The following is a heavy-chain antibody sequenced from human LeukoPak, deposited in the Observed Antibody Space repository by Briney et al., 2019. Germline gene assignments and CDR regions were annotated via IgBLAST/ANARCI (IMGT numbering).Heavy chain of an antibody. CDR3: ARSHITIDAFDI. Sequence: ASVKVSCKASGYTFTSYYMHWVRQAPGQGHEWMGIINPSGGSTSYAQKFQGRVTMTRDMSTSTVYMELSSLRSEDTAVYYCARSHITIDAFDIWGQGTMVAVSS. CDR1: GYTFTSYY. J-gene: IGHJ3*02. CDR2: INPSGGST. D-gene: IGHD3-10*01. V-gene: IGHV1-46*01.